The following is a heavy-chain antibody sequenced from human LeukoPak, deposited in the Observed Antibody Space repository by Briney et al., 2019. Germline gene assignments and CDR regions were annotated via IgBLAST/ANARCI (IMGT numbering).Heavy chain of an antibody. J-gene: IGHJ4*02. CDR3: AFRNLRYGSGSYGVDY. CDR2: ISAYNGNT. CDR1: GYTFTGYY. Sequence: GASVKVSCKASGYTFTGYYMHWVRQAPGQGLEWMGWISAYNGNTNYAQKLQGRVTMTTDTSTSTAYMELRSLRSDDTAVYYCAFRNLRYGSGSYGVDYWGQGTLVTVSS. D-gene: IGHD3-10*01. V-gene: IGHV1-18*04.